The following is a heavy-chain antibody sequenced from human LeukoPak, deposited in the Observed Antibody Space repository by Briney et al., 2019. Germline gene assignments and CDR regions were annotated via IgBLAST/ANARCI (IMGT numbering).Heavy chain of an antibody. Sequence: PSETLSLTCTVSGGSISSSSYYWGWIRQPPGKGLEWIGSIYYSGSTYYNPSLKSRVTISVDTSKNQFSLKLSSVTAADTAVYYCARASGSGEMYYFDYWGQGTLVTVSS. D-gene: IGHD3-10*01. J-gene: IGHJ4*02. V-gene: IGHV4-39*07. CDR1: GGSISSSSYY. CDR3: ARASGSGEMYYFDY. CDR2: IYYSGST.